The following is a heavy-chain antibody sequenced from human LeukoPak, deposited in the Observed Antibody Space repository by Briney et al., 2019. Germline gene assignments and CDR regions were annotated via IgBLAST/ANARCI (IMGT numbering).Heavy chain of an antibody. Sequence: GASVKVSCKASGYTFTGYYMHWVRQAPGQGLEWMGLINPNSGGTNYAQKFQGRVTMTRDTSISTAYMELSRLRSDDTAVYYCARDYYDSSGYYAIDYWGQGTLVTVSS. D-gene: IGHD3-22*01. CDR2: INPNSGGT. V-gene: IGHV1-2*02. CDR3: ARDYYDSSGYYAIDY. CDR1: GYTFTGYY. J-gene: IGHJ4*02.